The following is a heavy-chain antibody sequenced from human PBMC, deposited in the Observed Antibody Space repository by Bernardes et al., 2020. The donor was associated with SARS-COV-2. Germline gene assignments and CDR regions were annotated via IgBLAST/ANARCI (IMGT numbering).Heavy chain of an antibody. D-gene: IGHD1-26*01. Sequence: SVKVSCKVSGYTLTELSMHWVRQAPGKGLEWMGGIIPIFGTANYAQKFQGRVTITADKSTSTAYMELSSLRSEDTAVYYCARSGGSYHGRWFDPWGQGTLVTVSS. J-gene: IGHJ5*02. CDR3: ARSGGSYHGRWFDP. CDR2: IIPIFGTA. V-gene: IGHV1-69*06. CDR1: GYTLTELS.